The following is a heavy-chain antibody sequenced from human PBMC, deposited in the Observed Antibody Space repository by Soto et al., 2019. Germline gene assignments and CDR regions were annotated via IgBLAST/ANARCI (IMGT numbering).Heavy chain of an antibody. CDR3: ASFRFGELV. Sequence: EVQLLESGGGLVQPGGSLRLSCAASGFTFSSYAMSWVRQAPGKGLEWVSIIGVGGGDRYYPETGKGRYTITRDNSRETLYLEMNSLRDEDTAVYYCASFRFGELVWGQGTLVTVSS. V-gene: IGHV3-23*01. CDR1: GFTFSSYA. D-gene: IGHD3-10*01. J-gene: IGHJ4*02. CDR2: IGVGGGDR.